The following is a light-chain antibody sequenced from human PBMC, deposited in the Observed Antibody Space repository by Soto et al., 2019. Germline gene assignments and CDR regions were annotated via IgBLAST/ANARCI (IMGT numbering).Light chain of an antibody. CDR1: QSVSSTY. CDR2: GAS. Sequence: EIVLTQSPGTLSLSPGERATLSCRASQSVSSTYVAWYQQKPGQAPRLLTYGASSRATAIPDRFSGSGSGTDFTLTISRLEPEDFAVYYCQQYSSSPRTFGQGTKLEIK. J-gene: IGKJ2*01. V-gene: IGKV3-20*01. CDR3: QQYSSSPRT.